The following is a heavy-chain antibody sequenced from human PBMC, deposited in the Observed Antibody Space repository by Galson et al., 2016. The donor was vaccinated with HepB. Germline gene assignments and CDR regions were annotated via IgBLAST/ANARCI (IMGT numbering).Heavy chain of an antibody. CDR1: GGPFSGYY. D-gene: IGHD6-13*01. CDR3: ARGGRIAAAHSYGVDYYYAMDV. J-gene: IGHJ6*02. CDR2: VYHSGGT. Sequence: SETLSLTCAVYGGPFSGYYWSWVRQPPGKGLEWIGEVYHSGGTNYNPSLKSRVSISIDTSKKQFSLKLTSVTAADTAVYFCARGGRIAAAHSYGVDYYYAMDVWGQGTTVTVSS. V-gene: IGHV4-34*01.